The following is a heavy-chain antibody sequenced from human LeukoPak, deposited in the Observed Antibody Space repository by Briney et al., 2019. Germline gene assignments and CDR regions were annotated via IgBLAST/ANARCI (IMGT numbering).Heavy chain of an antibody. V-gene: IGHV4-59*08. CDR1: GGSIRSYY. J-gene: IGHJ4*02. CDR2: IYYSGST. CDR3: ARSRSRGYYYDSSGYYYY. Sequence: SETLSLTCTVSGGSIRSYYWSWIRQPPGKGLEWIGYIYYSGSTNYNPSLKSRVTISVDTSKNQFSLKLSSVTAADTAVYYCARSRSRGYYYDSSGYYYYWGQGTLVTVSS. D-gene: IGHD3-22*01.